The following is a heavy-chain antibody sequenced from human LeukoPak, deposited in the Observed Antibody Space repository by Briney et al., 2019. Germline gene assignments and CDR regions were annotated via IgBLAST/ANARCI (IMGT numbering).Heavy chain of an antibody. V-gene: IGHV1-69*13. J-gene: IGHJ4*02. CDR1: GDTFSSYA. CDR3: ARGDLLTGYYRAYYFDY. D-gene: IGHD3-9*01. CDR2: IIPIFGTA. Sequence: GASVKVSCKASGDTFSSYAISWVRQAPGQGLEWMGGIIPIFGTANYAQKFQGRVTITADESTRTAYMELSSLRSEDAAVYYCARGDLLTGYYRAYYFDYWGQGTLVTVSS.